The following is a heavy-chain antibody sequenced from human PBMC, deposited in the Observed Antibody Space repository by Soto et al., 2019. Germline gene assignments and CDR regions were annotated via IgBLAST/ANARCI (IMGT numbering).Heavy chain of an antibody. CDR2: SIPILDVA. J-gene: IGHJ4*02. CDR1: GDTFSTYT. Sequence: QVQLVQSGAEVKKPGSSVRVSCKASGDTFSTYTISWVRQAPGQGLEWLGRSIPILDVANYAQSFQGRVTITADKSTSTAYMELNSLRSEDTAVYSCARDSGNQLLIDYWGQGTLVTVSS. CDR3: ARDSGNQLLIDY. D-gene: IGHD2-2*01. V-gene: IGHV1-69*08.